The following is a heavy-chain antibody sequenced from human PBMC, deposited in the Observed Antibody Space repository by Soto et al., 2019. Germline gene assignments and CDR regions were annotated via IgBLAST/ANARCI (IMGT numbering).Heavy chain of an antibody. V-gene: IGHV4-39*07. CDR1: GGSISSSSYY. J-gene: IGHJ4*02. CDR2: IYYSGST. CDR3: ARVARPGDCSTTSCYIDY. Sequence: SETLSLTCTVSGGSISSSSYYWGWIRQPPGKGLEWIGSIYYSGSTYYNPSLKSRVTISVDTSKNQFSLKLNSATAADTAVYYCARVARPGDCSTTSCYIDYWGQGTLVTVSS. D-gene: IGHD2-2*02.